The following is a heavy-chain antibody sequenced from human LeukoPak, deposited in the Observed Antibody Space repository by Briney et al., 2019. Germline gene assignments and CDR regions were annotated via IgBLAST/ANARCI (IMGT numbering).Heavy chain of an antibody. CDR2: ISYDGSNK. Sequence: PGGSLRLSCAASGFTFSSYAMHWVRQAPGKGLEWVAVISYDGSNKYYADSVKGRFTISRDNCKNTLYLQMNSLRAKDTAVYYCARGEDIDYWGQGTLVTVSS. CDR3: ARGEDIDY. J-gene: IGHJ4*02. CDR1: GFTFSSYA. V-gene: IGHV3-30-3*01.